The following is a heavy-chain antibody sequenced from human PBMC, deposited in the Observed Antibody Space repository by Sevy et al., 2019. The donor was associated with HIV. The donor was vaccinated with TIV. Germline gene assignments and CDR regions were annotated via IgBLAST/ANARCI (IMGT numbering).Heavy chain of an antibody. CDR1: GFTFSSYS. CDR3: ARMGGLTDNGMDV. D-gene: IGHD6-25*01. Sequence: GGSLRLSCAASGFTFSSYSMNWVRRAPGKGLEWVSSISTINNYIYYADSMKGRFTISSDNAKNSLFLQMNSLRAEDTAVYYCARMGGLTDNGMDVWGQGTTVTVSS. J-gene: IGHJ6*02. V-gene: IGHV3-21*01. CDR2: ISTINNYI.